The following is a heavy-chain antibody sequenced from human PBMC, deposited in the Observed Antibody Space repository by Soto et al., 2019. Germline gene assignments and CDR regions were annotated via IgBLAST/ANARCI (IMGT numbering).Heavy chain of an antibody. CDR1: CGSIGGFY. CDR2: IYYSGST. J-gene: IGHJ4*02. CDR3: ARVDIAGDFDY. Sequence: SETLCLTRTVFCGSIGGFYWRCIRQPPGKGLEWIGYIYYSGSTNYNPSLKSRVTISVDTSKNQFSLKLSSVTAADTAVYYCARVDIAGDFDYWGQGTLVTVSS. V-gene: IGHV4-59*01. D-gene: IGHD6-13*01.